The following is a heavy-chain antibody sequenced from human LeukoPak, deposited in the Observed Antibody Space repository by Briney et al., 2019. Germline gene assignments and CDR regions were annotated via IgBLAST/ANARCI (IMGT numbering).Heavy chain of an antibody. V-gene: IGHV3-48*02. CDR1: GFSFTDYS. CDR2: IGPSGSPI. J-gene: IGHJ4*02. CDR3: VRDRYYSFDY. Sequence: GGSLRLACAASGFSFTDYSMNWVRQAPGKGLEWLSYIGPSGSPIHYADSVKGRFTTSTDSAQNSLYLQMNSLRDEDTALYYCVRDRYYSFDYWGQGTVVTVSS. D-gene: IGHD1-26*01.